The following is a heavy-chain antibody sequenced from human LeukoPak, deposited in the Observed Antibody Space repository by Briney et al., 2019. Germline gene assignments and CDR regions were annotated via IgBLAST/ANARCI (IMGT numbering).Heavy chain of an antibody. Sequence: SETLSLTCTVSGGSISSGGYYWSWIRQHPGKGLEWIGYIYYSGSTYYNPSLKSRVTISVDTSKSQFSLILSSVTAADTAVYYCARVPQQAPSIDYWDQGTLVTVSS. J-gene: IGHJ4*02. CDR3: ARVPQQAPSIDY. V-gene: IGHV4-31*03. CDR2: IYYSGST. CDR1: GGSISSGGYY.